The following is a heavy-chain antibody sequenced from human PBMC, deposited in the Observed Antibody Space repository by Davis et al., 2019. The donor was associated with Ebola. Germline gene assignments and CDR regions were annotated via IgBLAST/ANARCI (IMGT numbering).Heavy chain of an antibody. CDR2: IIPMFGTT. J-gene: IGHJ4*02. CDR1: GGTFTTND. Sequence: SVKVSCKASGGTFTTNDLSWVRQAPGQGLEWMGGIIPMFGTTNYGQKFQGRVTITADESTKTAYMELSSLTFDDTAVYFCARGGHPGYDAVGIYYFDSWGQGTLVTVSS. D-gene: IGHD5-12*01. CDR3: ARGGHPGYDAVGIYYFDS. V-gene: IGHV1-69*13.